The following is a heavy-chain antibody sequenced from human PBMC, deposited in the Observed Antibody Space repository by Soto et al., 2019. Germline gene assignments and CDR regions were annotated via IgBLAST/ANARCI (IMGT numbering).Heavy chain of an antibody. J-gene: IGHJ6*02. CDR1: GFTFSSYA. V-gene: IGHV3-23*01. CDR3: AKNLPGDSGSYHPYYYYGLDV. D-gene: IGHD1-26*01. Sequence: PGRSLRLSCAASGFTFSSYAMRWERQTPGKGLGWVEAISGTGASTYYADSVKGRVTISRDKSKNTLYLQMNSLRAEDTAVYYCAKNLPGDSGSYHPYYYYGLDVWGQGSTVTVSS. CDR2: ISGTGAST.